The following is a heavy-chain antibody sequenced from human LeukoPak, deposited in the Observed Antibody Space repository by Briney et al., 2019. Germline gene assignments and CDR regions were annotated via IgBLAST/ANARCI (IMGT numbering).Heavy chain of an antibody. Sequence: SETLSLTCAVYGGSFSGYYWSWIRQPPGKGLEWIGEINHSGSTNYNPSLKSRVTISVDTSKNRFSLKLSSVTAADTAVYYCARVVLGMTTVAEDIWGQGTMVTVSS. CDR2: INHSGST. V-gene: IGHV4-34*01. CDR3: ARVVLGMTTVAEDI. CDR1: GGSFSGYY. D-gene: IGHD4-23*01. J-gene: IGHJ3*02.